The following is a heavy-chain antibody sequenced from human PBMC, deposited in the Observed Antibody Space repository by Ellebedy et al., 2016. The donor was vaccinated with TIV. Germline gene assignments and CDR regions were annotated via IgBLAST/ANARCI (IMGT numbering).Heavy chain of an antibody. CDR3: ARDSWDRTVDY. D-gene: IGHD1-26*01. CDR2: IGRDGSEQ. V-gene: IGHV3-7*01. J-gene: IGHJ4*02. CDR1: GFIFGDYW. Sequence: GESLKISXEASGFIFGDYWMSWVRHTPGKGLQWVTNIGRDGSEQYYVASVEGRFTVSRDNAKNSLYLQMNSLRAEDTAVYYCARDSWDRTVDYWGQGTLVTVSS.